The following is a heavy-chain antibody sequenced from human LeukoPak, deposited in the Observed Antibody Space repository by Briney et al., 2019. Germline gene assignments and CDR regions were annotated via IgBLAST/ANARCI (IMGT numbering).Heavy chain of an antibody. J-gene: IGHJ3*02. D-gene: IGHD3-9*01. CDR2: INWNSGTI. CDR3: AKNLRNLGWFDAFDI. Sequence: GGSLRLSCAASGFTFDDYAIHWVRQAPGKGLEWVSGINWNSGTIGYADSVKGRFTISRDNAKNSLYLQMNSLRAEDTALYYCAKNLRNLGWFDAFDIWGQGTMVTVSS. CDR1: GFTFDDYA. V-gene: IGHV3-9*01.